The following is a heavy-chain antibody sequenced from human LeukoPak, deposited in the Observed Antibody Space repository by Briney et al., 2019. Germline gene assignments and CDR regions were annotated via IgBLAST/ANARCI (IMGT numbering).Heavy chain of an antibody. D-gene: IGHD6-19*01. V-gene: IGHV4-39*07. J-gene: IGHJ2*01. CDR2: IYYSGST. CDR1: GGSISSSSYY. Sequence: NPSETLSLTCTVSGGSISSSSYYWGWIRQPPGKGLEWIGSIYYSGSTYYNPSLKSRVTMSVDTSKNQFSLKLSSVTAADTAVYYCARDGSLSSGWHPVKDWYFDLWGRGTLVTVSS. CDR3: ARDGSLSSGWHPVKDWYFDL.